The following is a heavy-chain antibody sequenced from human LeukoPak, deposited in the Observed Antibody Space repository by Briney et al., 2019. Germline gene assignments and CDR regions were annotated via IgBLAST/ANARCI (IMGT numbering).Heavy chain of an antibody. Sequence: PGGSQRLSSAASGFTFSSSSLDWVRQAPGEGLVWVSRIKSDGRNTFYAHSVKGRFTISRDNAKNTLYLQMSSLRAEDTAVYYCTRGSDGGFDIWGQGTMVTVSS. CDR3: TRGSDGGFDI. CDR1: GFTFSSSS. V-gene: IGHV3-74*01. CDR2: IKSDGRNT. D-gene: IGHD4-23*01. J-gene: IGHJ3*02.